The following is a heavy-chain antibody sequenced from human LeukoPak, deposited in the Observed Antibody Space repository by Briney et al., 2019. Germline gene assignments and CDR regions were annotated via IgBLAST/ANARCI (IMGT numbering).Heavy chain of an antibody. V-gene: IGHV4-39*01. J-gene: IGHJ5*02. CDR2: IYYSGTT. D-gene: IGHD2-15*01. Sequence: SETLSLTCTVSGGSISSSTYYWGWIRQSPGKGLEWIGSIYYSGTTYYNPSLKSRVTISVDTSKNQFSLKLSSVTAADTAVYYCARRGAASWFDPWGQGTLVTVSS. CDR3: ARRGAASWFDP. CDR1: GGSISSSTYY.